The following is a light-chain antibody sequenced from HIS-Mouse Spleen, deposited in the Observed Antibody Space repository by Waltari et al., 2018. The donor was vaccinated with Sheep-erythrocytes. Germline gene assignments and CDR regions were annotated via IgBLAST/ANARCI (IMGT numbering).Light chain of an antibody. CDR2: QDS. V-gene: IGLV3-1*01. CDR1: KVADNN. CDR3: QAWDSSTEV. J-gene: IGLJ2*01. Sequence: YELTQPPSVSVSPRQTASITRSGDKVADNNACWYQQKPGQSPVLVIYQDSKRPSGIPERFSGSNSGNTATLTISGTQAMDEADYYCQAWDSSTEVFGGGTKLTVL.